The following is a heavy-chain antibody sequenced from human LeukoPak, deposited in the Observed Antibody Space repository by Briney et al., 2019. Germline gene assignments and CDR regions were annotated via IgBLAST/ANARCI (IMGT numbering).Heavy chain of an antibody. CDR1: GFTFSIYW. Sequence: PGGSLRLSCSASGFTFSIYWMSWARQAPGEGLEWVANIKEDGSEKSYVDSVKGRFTISRDNAKNSLYLQMNSMRAEDTAVYYCARGRELDYWGQGTLVTVSS. J-gene: IGHJ4*02. CDR2: IKEDGSEK. CDR3: ARGRELDY. V-gene: IGHV3-7*01.